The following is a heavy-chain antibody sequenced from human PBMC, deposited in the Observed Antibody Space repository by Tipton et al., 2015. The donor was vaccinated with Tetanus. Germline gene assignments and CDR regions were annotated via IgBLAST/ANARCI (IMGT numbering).Heavy chain of an antibody. V-gene: IGHV4-34*01. Sequence: TLSLTCAVYGGSFSGYYWSWIRQPPGKGLEWIGEINHSGSTNYNPSLKSRVTISVDTSKNQFSLKLSSVTAADTAVYYCARSGWEKYYFDYWGQGTLVTVSS. CDR3: ARSGWEKYYFDY. CDR2: INHSGST. J-gene: IGHJ4*02. CDR1: GGSFSGYY. D-gene: IGHD6-19*01.